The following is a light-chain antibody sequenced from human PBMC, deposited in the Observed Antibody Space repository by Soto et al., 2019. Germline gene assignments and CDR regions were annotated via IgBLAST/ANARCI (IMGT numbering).Light chain of an antibody. CDR2: GTS. V-gene: IGKV1-6*01. CDR1: QAIRTD. CDR3: LQDYSYPRT. J-gene: IGKJ1*01. Sequence: AIQMTQSPSSLSASVGDRVTITCRARQAIRTDLGWYQQRPGKAPKLLIYGTSNLQSGVSSWFSGSGSGTDFTLTINSLQPEDFATYYCLQDYSYPRTFGQGTRVDIK.